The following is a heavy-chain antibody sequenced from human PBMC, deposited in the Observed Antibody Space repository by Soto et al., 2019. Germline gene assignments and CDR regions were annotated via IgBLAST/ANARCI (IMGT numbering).Heavy chain of an antibody. Sequence: QVQLQESGPGLVKPSGTLSLTCSVSGGSISSSYWNWIRQPAGKGLEWIGRFYTTGRASYNPSLKCRLTQSGDTTKNQFSLRLGSVTAADTAVYYCAREPIVEGPPGYNWFDPWGQGTLVTVSS. CDR1: GGSISSSY. CDR2: FYTTGRA. CDR3: AREPIVEGPPGYNWFDP. V-gene: IGHV4-4*07. J-gene: IGHJ5*02. D-gene: IGHD3-22*01.